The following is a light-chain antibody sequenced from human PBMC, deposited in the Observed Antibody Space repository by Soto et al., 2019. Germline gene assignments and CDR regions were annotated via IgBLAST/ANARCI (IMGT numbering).Light chain of an antibody. J-gene: IGKJ4*01. CDR2: GAS. V-gene: IGKV3-20*01. CDR1: QSVSSSY. CDR3: QQYDTSPPLT. Sequence: EIVLTQSPGTLSLSPGERATLSCRASQSVSSSYLAWYQQKPGQAPRLLIYGASRRATGTPDRFSGSGSGTDFTLTITRLEHEEFAVYYCQQYDTSPPLTFGGGTKVEIK.